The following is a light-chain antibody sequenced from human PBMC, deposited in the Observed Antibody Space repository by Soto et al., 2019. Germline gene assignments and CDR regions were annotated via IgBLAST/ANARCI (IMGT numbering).Light chain of an antibody. CDR3: QQHYSTPLT. CDR1: QSVLYSSNNKNY. CDR2: WAS. J-gene: IGKJ5*01. Sequence: DILMTQSPDSLAVSLGERATINCKSSQSVLYSSNNKNYLAWYQQKPGQPPKLLIYWASTRESGVPDRFSGSGSGTDFTLTISSLQAEDVAVYYCQQHYSTPLTFGQGALLEIK. V-gene: IGKV4-1*01.